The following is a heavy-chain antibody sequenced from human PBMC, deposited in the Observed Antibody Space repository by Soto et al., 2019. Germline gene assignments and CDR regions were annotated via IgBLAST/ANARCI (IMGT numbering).Heavy chain of an antibody. CDR2: INPNSGGT. Sequence: VSVKVSCKASGYTFTNYGITWVRQAPGQGLEWMGRINPNSGGTHYAQKFQGRVTMTRDTSTSTVYMELSSLRSEDTAVYYCARSPRIAAAGLDYWGQGTLVTVSS. V-gene: IGHV1-46*03. CDR3: ARSPRIAAAGLDY. CDR1: GYTFTNYG. D-gene: IGHD6-13*01. J-gene: IGHJ4*02.